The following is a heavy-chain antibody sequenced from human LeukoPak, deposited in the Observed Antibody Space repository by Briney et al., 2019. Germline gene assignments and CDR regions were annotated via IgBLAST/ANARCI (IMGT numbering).Heavy chain of an antibody. D-gene: IGHD3-10*01. CDR2: ISGSGGST. Sequence: PGGSLRLSCAASGFTFGSYAMSWVRQAPGKGLEWVSAISGSGGSTYYADSVKGRFTISRDNSKNTLYLQMNSLRAEDTAVYYCAKVTRGVISPGFDYWGQGTLVTVSS. CDR3: AKVTRGVISPGFDY. J-gene: IGHJ4*02. CDR1: GFTFGSYA. V-gene: IGHV3-23*01.